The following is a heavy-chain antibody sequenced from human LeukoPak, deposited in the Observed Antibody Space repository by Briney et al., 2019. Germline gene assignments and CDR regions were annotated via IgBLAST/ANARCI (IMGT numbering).Heavy chain of an antibody. V-gene: IGHV1-69*13. CDR2: IIPIFGTA. CDR1: GGTFISYA. Sequence: SVKVSCKASGGTFISYAISWVRQAPGQGLEWMGGIIPIFGTANYAQKFQGRVTITADESTSTAYMELSSLRSEDTAVYYCARVPYTAMVTRGFSVSKYYFDYWGQGTLVTVSS. CDR3: ARVPYTAMVTRGFSVSKYYFDY. D-gene: IGHD5-18*01. J-gene: IGHJ4*02.